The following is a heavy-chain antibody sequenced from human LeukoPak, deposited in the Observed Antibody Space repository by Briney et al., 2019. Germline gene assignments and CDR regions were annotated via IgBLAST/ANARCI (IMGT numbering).Heavy chain of an antibody. V-gene: IGHV3-64D*06. CDR2: ISSNGGST. Sequence: GGSLRLSCSASGFTFSSYAMHWVRQAPGKGLEYVSAISSNGGSTYYADSVKGRFTISRENSKNTLYLQMSSLRAEDTAVYYCVKRRGGVTTYFDYWGQGTLVTVSS. CDR1: GFTFSSYA. CDR3: VKRRGGVTTYFDY. J-gene: IGHJ4*02. D-gene: IGHD3-16*01.